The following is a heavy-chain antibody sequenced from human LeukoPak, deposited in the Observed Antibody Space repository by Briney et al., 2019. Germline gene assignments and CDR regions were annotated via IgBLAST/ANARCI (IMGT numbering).Heavy chain of an antibody. CDR2: ISASGGST. CDR3: AKGYDSSGYYGFLDY. CDR1: GFTFSSFA. Sequence: GGSLRLSCAASGFTFSSFAMSWVRQAPGKGLEWISVISASGGSTYYAGSVKGRFTISRDNSKNTLHLQMNSLRAEDTAVYYCAKGYDSSGYYGFLDYWGQGTLVTVSS. J-gene: IGHJ4*02. V-gene: IGHV3-23*01. D-gene: IGHD3-22*01.